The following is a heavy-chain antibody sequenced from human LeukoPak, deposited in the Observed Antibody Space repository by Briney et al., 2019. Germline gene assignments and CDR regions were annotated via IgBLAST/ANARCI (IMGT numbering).Heavy chain of an antibody. CDR2: IYYSGST. J-gene: IGHJ3*02. V-gene: IGHV4-39*07. Sequence: PSETLSLTCTVSGGSISSTIYYWGWIRQPPGKGLEWIGSIYYSGSTYYNPSLKSRLTISVDTSKNQFSLKLSSVTAADTAVYYCARRRVVTSRSAFDIWGQGTMVTVSS. CDR1: GGSISSTIYY. D-gene: IGHD4-23*01. CDR3: ARRRVVTSRSAFDI.